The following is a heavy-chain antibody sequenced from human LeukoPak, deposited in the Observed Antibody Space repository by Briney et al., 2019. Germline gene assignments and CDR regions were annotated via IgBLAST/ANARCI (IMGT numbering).Heavy chain of an antibody. V-gene: IGHV4-4*07. D-gene: IGHD3-10*01. CDR3: ARDPAQAGYFDY. J-gene: IGHJ4*02. CDR1: GGSISSYY. CDR2: IYTSGST. Sequence: SETLSLTCTVSGGSISSYYWSWIRQPAGKGLEWIGRIYTSGSTNYNPSLKSRVTMSVDTSKNQLSLKLSSVTAADTTVYYCARDPAQAGYFDYWGQGTLVTVSS.